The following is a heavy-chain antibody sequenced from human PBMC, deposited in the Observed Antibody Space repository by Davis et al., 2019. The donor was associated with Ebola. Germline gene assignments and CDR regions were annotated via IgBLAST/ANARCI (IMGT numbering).Heavy chain of an antibody. J-gene: IGHJ6*02. CDR1: GFTFSDYY. CDR3: ARGHATSLYGMDV. V-gene: IGHV3-11*01. Sequence: GESLKISCAASGFTFSDYYMSWIRQAPGKGLEWVSYISSSGRTIYYADSVRGRFTVSRDNAKNSLYLQMNNLRGEDTAVYYCARGHATSLYGMDVWGQGTTVTVSS. CDR2: ISSSGRTI.